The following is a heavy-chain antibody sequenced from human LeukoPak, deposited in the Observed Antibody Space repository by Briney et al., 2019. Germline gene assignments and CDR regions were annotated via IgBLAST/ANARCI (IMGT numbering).Heavy chain of an antibody. CDR2: ISSSGSTI. J-gene: IGHJ3*02. Sequence: PGGSLRLSCAASGFTLSSYEMNWVRQAPGKGLEWVSYISSSGSTIYYADSVKGRFTISRDNAKNSLYLQMNSLRAEDTAVYYCARGRDFWNGDTTDAFDIWGQGTMVTVSS. CDR3: ARGRDFWNGDTTDAFDI. CDR1: GFTLSSYE. V-gene: IGHV3-48*03. D-gene: IGHD3-3*01.